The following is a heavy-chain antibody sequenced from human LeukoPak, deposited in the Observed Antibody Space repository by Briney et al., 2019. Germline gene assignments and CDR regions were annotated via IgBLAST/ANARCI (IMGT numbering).Heavy chain of an antibody. CDR3: AKDQHGYDKPIDY. CDR2: ISGSGSST. V-gene: IGHV3-23*01. D-gene: IGHD5-12*01. J-gene: IGHJ4*02. CDR1: GFTFNIYA. Sequence: PGGSLRLSCAASGFTFNIYAMNWVRQASGKGLEWVSTISGSGSSTYYADSVKGRVTISRDNSKNTLYLQMNSLRAEDTAVYFCAKDQHGYDKPIDYWGQGTLVTVSS.